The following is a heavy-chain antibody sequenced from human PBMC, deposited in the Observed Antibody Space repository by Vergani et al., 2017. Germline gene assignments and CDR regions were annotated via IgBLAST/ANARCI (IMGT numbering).Heavy chain of an antibody. V-gene: IGHV1-18*01. D-gene: IGHD2-2*02. CDR2: ISAYNYHT. CDR1: GYTLSSYG. Sequence: QVQLVQSGAEVKKPGASVKVSCKASGYTLSSYGITWVRQAPGQRLEWMGWISAYNYHTNYAQNYQGRVPMTTHTSTSTDYMELRSLRAGDTALYYCARGLGRSCSSTNCYMDDAFDIWGRGTMVTVSS. J-gene: IGHJ3*02. CDR3: ARGLGRSCSSTNCYMDDAFDI.